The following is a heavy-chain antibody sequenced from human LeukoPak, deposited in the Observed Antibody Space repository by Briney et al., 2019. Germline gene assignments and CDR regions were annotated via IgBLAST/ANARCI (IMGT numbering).Heavy chain of an antibody. Sequence: PGGSLRLSCAASGFTFSSYAMHWVRQAPGKGLEWVAVISYDGSNKYYADSVKGRFTISRDNSKNTLYLQMNSLRAEDTAVYYCARDQRFSYYYGSGGVDYWGQGTLVTVSS. CDR2: ISYDGSNK. CDR1: GFTFSSYA. CDR3: ARDQRFSYYYGSGGVDY. D-gene: IGHD3-10*01. J-gene: IGHJ4*02. V-gene: IGHV3-30-3*01.